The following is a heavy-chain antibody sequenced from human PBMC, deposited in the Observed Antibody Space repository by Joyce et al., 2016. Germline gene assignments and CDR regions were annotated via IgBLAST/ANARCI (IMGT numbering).Heavy chain of an antibody. CDR3: ARGGISYYYAMDV. CDR1: GSTFSSWS. V-gene: IGHV3-21*01. J-gene: IGHJ6*02. D-gene: IGHD3-16*01. CDR2: ISGTSYYI. Sequence: QLVESGGGVVKPGGSLRLSCEASGSTFSSWSLGWFRQAPGKGVEWVAAISGTSYYIFHAETVRGRFTVSRDNAKKTLYLQMNSLRAEDSAVFYCARGGISYYYAMDVWGQGTTVTVSS.